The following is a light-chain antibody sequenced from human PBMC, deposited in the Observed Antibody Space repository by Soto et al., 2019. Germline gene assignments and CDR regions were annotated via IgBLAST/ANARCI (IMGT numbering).Light chain of an antibody. V-gene: IGKV3-20*01. CDR3: QQYSSSPPS. Sequence: EILLTQSPGTLSLSPGDRATLSCRASQSLSSRYLAWYRQKPGQAPRLLIYGASDRATGIPDRFSGSGSGTDFTLTISRLEPDDFAVYYCQQYSSSPPSFGGGTKGEIK. J-gene: IGKJ4*01. CDR1: QSLSSRY. CDR2: GAS.